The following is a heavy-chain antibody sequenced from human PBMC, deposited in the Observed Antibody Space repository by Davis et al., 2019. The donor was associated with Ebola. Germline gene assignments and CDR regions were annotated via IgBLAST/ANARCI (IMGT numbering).Heavy chain of an antibody. V-gene: IGHV4-34*01. D-gene: IGHD3-10*01. Sequence: SETLSLTCAVYAGSISGYYWSWIRHPPGKGLEWVGEINHSGSTNYNPSLKSRVTISVDTSKNQFSLKLSSVTVADTAVYYCARGGVRVRYYYYGMDVWGQGTTVTVSS. CDR2: INHSGST. CDR1: AGSISGYY. CDR3: ARGGVRVRYYYYGMDV. J-gene: IGHJ6*02.